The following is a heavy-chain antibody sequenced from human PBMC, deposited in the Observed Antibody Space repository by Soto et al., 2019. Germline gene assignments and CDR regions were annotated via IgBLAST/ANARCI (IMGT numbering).Heavy chain of an antibody. CDR3: ARGLRYFDR. J-gene: IGHJ4*02. CDR1: GGSISSSY. V-gene: IGHV4-59*01. D-gene: IGHD3-16*01. CDR2: IYYSGST. Sequence: QVQLQESGPGLVKPSETLSVTCNVSGGSISSSYWSWIRQPPGKGLEWIGYIYYSGSTNYNPSLKSRVTISVDTSKNQFSLKLSSVTAADTAVYYFARGLRYFDRWGQGTLVTVSS.